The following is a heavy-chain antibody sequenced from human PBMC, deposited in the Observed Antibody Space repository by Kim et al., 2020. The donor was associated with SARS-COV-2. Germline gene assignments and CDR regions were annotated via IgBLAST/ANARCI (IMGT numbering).Heavy chain of an antibody. V-gene: IGHV4-31*02. D-gene: IGHD1-26*01. J-gene: IGHJ3*02. Sequence: KSRFTISVDRSNNQFSLKLSSVTAADTAVYYCARTTPRDSSMTDDAFDIWGQGTMVTVSS. CDR3: ARTTPRDSSMTDDAFDI.